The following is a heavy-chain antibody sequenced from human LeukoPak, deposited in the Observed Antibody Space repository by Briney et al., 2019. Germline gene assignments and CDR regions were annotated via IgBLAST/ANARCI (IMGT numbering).Heavy chain of an antibody. CDR3: ARESLAVAGPYFDY. CDR1: GGSISSDNNY. Sequence: SQTLSLTCTVSGGSISSDNNYWSWIRQPAGKGLEWIGRIYTSGSTNYNPSLKSRVTMSVDTSKNQFSLKLSSVTAADTAVYYCARESLAVAGPYFDYWGQGTLVTVSS. V-gene: IGHV4-61*02. J-gene: IGHJ4*02. CDR2: IYTSGST. D-gene: IGHD6-19*01.